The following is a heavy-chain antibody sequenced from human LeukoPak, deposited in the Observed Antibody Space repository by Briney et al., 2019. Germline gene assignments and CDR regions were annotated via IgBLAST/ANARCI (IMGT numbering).Heavy chain of an antibody. CDR3: ARARELAFMAYYFDY. CDR1: GDSIRGYY. D-gene: IGHD3-9*01. J-gene: IGHJ4*02. Sequence: SETLSLTCTVSGDSIRGYYWIWLRQPPGKGLEWIGNVYYSGKINYNSSLESRVTLSVDTSKNQFSLKLTSVTAADTAVYFCARARELAFMAYYFDYWGQGTLATVSS. V-gene: IGHV4-59*01. CDR2: VYYSGKI.